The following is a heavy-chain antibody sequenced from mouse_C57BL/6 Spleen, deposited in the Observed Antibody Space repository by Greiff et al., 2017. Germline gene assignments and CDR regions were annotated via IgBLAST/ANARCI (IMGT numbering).Heavy chain of an antibody. V-gene: IGHV1-55*01. CDR2: IYPGSGST. CDR1: GYTFTSSW. CDR3: ARGWDYGSSSRFAY. D-gene: IGHD1-1*01. J-gene: IGHJ3*01. Sequence: VQLQQPGAELVKPGASVKMSCKASGYTFTSSWITWVKQRPGQGLEWIGDIYPGSGSTNYNEKFKSKATLTVDTSSSTAYMQLSSLTSEDSAVYYCARGWDYGSSSRFAYWGQGTLVTVSA.